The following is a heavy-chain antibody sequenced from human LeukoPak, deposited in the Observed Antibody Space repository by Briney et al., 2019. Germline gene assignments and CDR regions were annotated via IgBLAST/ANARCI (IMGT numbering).Heavy chain of an antibody. V-gene: IGHV3-30*04. J-gene: IGHJ4*02. D-gene: IGHD6-19*01. CDR1: GFTFSSYA. CDR3: ARDRTQWLVREPYFDY. Sequence: GGSLRLSCAASGFTFSSYAMHWVRQAPGKGLEWVAVISYDGSNEYYADSVKGRFTISRDNSKNTLYLQMNSLRAEDTAVYYCARDRTQWLVREPYFDYWGQGTLVTVSS. CDR2: ISYDGSNE.